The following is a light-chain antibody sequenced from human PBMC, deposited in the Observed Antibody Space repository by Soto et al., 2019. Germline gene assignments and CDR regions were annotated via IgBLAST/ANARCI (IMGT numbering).Light chain of an antibody. CDR1: QSVSSSY. CDR2: GAS. Sequence: EIVLTQSPGTLSLSPGERATLSCRASQSVSSSYLAWYQQKPGQAPRLLIYGASSRATGIPDRFSGSGSGPDFTLTISRLEAEDFAVYYCQQYGSSPPWTFGQGTKVEIK. V-gene: IGKV3-20*01. J-gene: IGKJ1*01. CDR3: QQYGSSPPWT.